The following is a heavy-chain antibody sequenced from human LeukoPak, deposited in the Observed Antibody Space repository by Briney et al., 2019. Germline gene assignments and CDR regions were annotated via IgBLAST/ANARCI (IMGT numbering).Heavy chain of an antibody. J-gene: IGHJ4*02. CDR2: ISYDGSNK. D-gene: IGHD4-17*01. Sequence: GGSLGLSCAASGFTFSNAWMSWVRQAPGKGLEWVAVISYDGSNKYYADSVKGRFTISRDNSKNTLYLQMNSLRAEDTAVYYCARDDGYGDYIGSYFDYWGQGTLVTVSS. CDR1: GFTFSNAW. CDR3: ARDDGYGDYIGSYFDY. V-gene: IGHV3-30*03.